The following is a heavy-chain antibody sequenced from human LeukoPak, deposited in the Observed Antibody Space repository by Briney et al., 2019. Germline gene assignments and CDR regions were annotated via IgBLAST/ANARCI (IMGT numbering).Heavy chain of an antibody. CDR1: GFTFSSYA. V-gene: IGHV3-64*01. CDR2: ISSNGGST. Sequence: GGSLRLSCAASGFTFSSYAMHWVRQAPGKGLEYVSAISSNGGSTYYANSVKGRFTISRDNSKNTLYLQMGSLRAEDMAVYYCARDQQGLPGDYWGQGTLVTVSS. J-gene: IGHJ4*02. CDR3: ARDQQGLPGDY. D-gene: IGHD6-19*01.